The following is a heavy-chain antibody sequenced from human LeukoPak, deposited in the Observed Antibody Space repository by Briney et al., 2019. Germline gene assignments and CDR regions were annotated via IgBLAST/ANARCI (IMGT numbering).Heavy chain of an antibody. J-gene: IGHJ4*02. Sequence: KAGGSLRLSCAASGFTFSSYSMNWVRQAPGKGLEWVSSISSSSSYIYYADSVKGRFTISRDNAKNSLHLQMNSLRAEDTAVYYCARLGGYSYGYDYWGQGTLVTVSS. D-gene: IGHD5-18*01. V-gene: IGHV3-21*01. CDR2: ISSSSSYI. CDR1: GFTFSSYS. CDR3: ARLGGYSYGYDY.